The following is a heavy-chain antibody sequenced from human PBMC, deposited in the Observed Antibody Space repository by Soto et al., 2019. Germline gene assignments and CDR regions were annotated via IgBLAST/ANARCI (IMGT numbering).Heavy chain of an antibody. Sequence: GGSLRLSCAASGLTFSSYAMHWVRQAPGKGLEWVAVISYDGSNKYYADSVKGRFTISRDNSKNTLYLQMNSLRAEDTAVYYCARGLTLQWLVIDYWGRGTLVTVSS. CDR3: ARGLTLQWLVIDY. J-gene: IGHJ4*02. CDR1: GLTFSSYA. V-gene: IGHV3-30-3*01. D-gene: IGHD6-19*01. CDR2: ISYDGSNK.